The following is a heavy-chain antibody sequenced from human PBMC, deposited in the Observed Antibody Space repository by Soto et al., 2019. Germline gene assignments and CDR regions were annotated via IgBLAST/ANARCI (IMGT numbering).Heavy chain of an antibody. V-gene: IGHV4-39*01. CDR1: GGSISSSSYY. CDR2: IYYSGST. D-gene: IGHD3-22*01. J-gene: IGHJ5*02. CDR3: ARVWSSGYYQYNWFDP. Sequence: SETLSLTCTVSGGSISSSSYYWGWIRQPPGKGLEWIGSIYYSGSTYYNPSLKSRVTISVDTSKNQFSLKLSSVTAADTAVYYCARVWSSGYYQYNWFDPWGQGTLVTVSS.